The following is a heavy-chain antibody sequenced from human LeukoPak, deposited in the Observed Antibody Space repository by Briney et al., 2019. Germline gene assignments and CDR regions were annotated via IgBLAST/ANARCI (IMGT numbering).Heavy chain of an antibody. CDR3: TRRPINCIITNCYVDY. CDR1: VYTFTNFY. V-gene: IGHV1-2*02. D-gene: IGHD2-2*01. J-gene: IGHJ4*02. Sequence: ASVKVSCKASVYTFTNFYIHWVRQAPGQGLEWMGWMNPNSGDTSYAREFQDRVTMTRDTSLSTAYMELSRLRSDDTAVYFCTRRPINCIITNCYVDYWGQGTLVTVSS. CDR2: MNPNSGDT.